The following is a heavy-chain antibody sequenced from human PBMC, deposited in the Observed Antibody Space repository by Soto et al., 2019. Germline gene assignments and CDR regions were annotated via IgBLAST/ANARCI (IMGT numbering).Heavy chain of an antibody. CDR1: GGSISSYY. Sequence: SETLSLTCTVSGGSISSYYWSWIRQPPGKGLEWIGYIYYSGSTNYNPSLKSRVTISVDTSKNQFSLKLSSVTAADTAVYYCARDYSGEHDYWGQGTLVTVSS. CDR3: ARDYSGEHDY. D-gene: IGHD1-26*01. CDR2: IYYSGST. J-gene: IGHJ4*02. V-gene: IGHV4-59*01.